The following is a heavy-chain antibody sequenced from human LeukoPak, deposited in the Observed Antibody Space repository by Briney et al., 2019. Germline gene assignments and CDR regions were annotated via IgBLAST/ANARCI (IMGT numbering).Heavy chain of an antibody. D-gene: IGHD3-22*01. Sequence: ASVQVSCKASGYTFTGYYMHWVRQAPGQGLEWMGWINPNSGGTNYAQKFQGRVTMTRDTSISTAYMELSRLRSDDTAVYYCARVFYYYDSSGYEKYYFDYWGQGTLVTVSS. J-gene: IGHJ4*02. CDR1: GYTFTGYY. CDR2: INPNSGGT. V-gene: IGHV1-2*02. CDR3: ARVFYYYDSSGYEKYYFDY.